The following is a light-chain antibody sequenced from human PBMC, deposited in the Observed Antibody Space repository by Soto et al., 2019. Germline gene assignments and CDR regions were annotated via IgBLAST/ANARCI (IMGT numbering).Light chain of an antibody. CDR2: DVS. CDR3: SSYTSSTTYV. Sequence: QSALTQPASVSGSPGQSITISCTGISSDVGGYNYVSWYQQHPGKAPKLMIYDVSNRPSGVSNRFSGSKSGNTASLTISGVQAEDEADYYCSSYTSSTTYVFGTGTKLTVL. J-gene: IGLJ1*01. CDR1: SSDVGGYNY. V-gene: IGLV2-14*01.